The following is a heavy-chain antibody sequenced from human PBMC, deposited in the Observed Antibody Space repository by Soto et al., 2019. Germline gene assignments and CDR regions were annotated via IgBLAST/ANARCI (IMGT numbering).Heavy chain of an antibody. CDR3: ARREREYASSAYYDAFDI. CDR2: ISGSSSYT. CDR1: RFTFSDYY. D-gene: IGHD3-16*01. Sequence: QVQLVESGGGLVKPGGSLRLSCAASRFTFSDYYMSWIRQAPGKGLEWVSYISGSSSYTKYADSVKGRFTISRDNARNSLYLQMNSLRVEDTAVYFCARREREYASSAYYDAFDIWGQGTMVTVSS. J-gene: IGHJ3*02. V-gene: IGHV3-11*06.